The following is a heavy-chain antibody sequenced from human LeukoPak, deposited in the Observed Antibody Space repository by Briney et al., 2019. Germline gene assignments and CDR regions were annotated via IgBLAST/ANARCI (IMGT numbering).Heavy chain of an antibody. D-gene: IGHD3-10*01. CDR1: GYTFTSYG. CDR3: ARDSAFYGPNCFDY. J-gene: IGHJ4*02. CDR2: ISAYNGNT. V-gene: IGHV1-18*01. Sequence: ASVKVSCKASGYTFTSYGISWVRQAPGQGLEWMGWISAYNGNTNYAQKLQGRVTMTTDTSTSTAYMELRSLRSDDTAVYYCARDSAFYGPNCFDYWGQGTLVTVSS.